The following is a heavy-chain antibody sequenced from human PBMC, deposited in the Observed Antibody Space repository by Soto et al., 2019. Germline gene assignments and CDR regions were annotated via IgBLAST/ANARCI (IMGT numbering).Heavy chain of an antibody. CDR3: AKDPRALRFLDWPNDY. V-gene: IGHV3-23*01. J-gene: IGHJ4*02. Sequence: GGSLRLSCAASGFTFSSYAMSWVRQAPGKGLEWVSAISGSGGSTYYADSVKGRFTISRDNSKNTLYLQMNSLRAEDTAVYYCAKDPRALRFLDWPNDYWGQGPLVTVSS. CDR1: GFTFSSYA. CDR2: ISGSGGST. D-gene: IGHD3-3*01.